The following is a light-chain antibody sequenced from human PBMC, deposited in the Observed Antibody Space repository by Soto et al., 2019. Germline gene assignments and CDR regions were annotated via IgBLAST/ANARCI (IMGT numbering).Light chain of an antibody. CDR2: EVS. V-gene: IGLV2-14*01. CDR1: SSDFGDYHY. CDR3: SSYTSTGTVV. J-gene: IGLJ7*01. Sequence: QSALTQPPSASGSPGQSVTISCTGSSSDFGDYHYVSWYQQYPGKAPKLMLYEVSKRPSGVSNRFSGSKSGDTASLIISGLQAEDEADYYCSSYTSTGTVVFGGGTQLTVL.